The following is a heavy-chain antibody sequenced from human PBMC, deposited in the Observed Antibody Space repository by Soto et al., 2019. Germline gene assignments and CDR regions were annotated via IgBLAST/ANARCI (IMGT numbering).Heavy chain of an antibody. J-gene: IGHJ4*02. Sequence: EVQLVESGGGLVKPGGSLRLSCAAFGFTFNYSWMGWVRQAPGKGLERVGRVKSNSDDGKIDYSALVKGSFTISRDDSKDVLYLQMNSLKSEDTAIYYCVSYAGGWVLDNWGQGTQVTVSS. D-gene: IGHD2-2*01. CDR1: GFTFNYSW. CDR3: VSYAGGWVLDN. CDR2: VKSNSDDGKI. V-gene: IGHV3-15*01.